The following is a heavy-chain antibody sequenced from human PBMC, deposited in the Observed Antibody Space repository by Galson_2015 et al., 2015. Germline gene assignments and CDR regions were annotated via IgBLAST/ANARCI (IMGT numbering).Heavy chain of an antibody. CDR3: ARVDTMVRGTIDY. J-gene: IGHJ4*02. V-gene: IGHV3-49*02. D-gene: IGHD3-10*01. Sequence: ASVKGRFTISRDDSKSIASLQMNSLKTEDTAVYFCARVDTMVRGTIDYWGQGTLVTVSS.